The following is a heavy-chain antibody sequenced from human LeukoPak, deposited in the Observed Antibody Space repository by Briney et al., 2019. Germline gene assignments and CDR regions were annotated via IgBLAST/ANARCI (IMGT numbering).Heavy chain of an antibody. V-gene: IGHV1-24*01. D-gene: IGHD1-26*01. CDR3: ATDLDGSGSYYLKLDY. CDR1: GYTLTELS. CDR2: FDPEDGET. J-gene: IGHJ4*02. Sequence: GASVKVSCKVSGYTLTELSMHWVRQAPGKGLEWMGGFDPEDGETIYAQKFQGRVTMTEDTSTDTAYMELSSLRSEDTAVYYCATDLDGSGSYYLKLDYWGQGTLVTVSS.